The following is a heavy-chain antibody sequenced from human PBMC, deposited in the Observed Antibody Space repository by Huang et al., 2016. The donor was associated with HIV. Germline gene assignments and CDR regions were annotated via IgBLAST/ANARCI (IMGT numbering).Heavy chain of an antibody. CDR2: FDPEDGKP. V-gene: IGHV1-24*01. Sequence: QVHLEQSGAEVRKPGASVKVSCKVSGDILNQLSINWVRQPPGKGLEWMGGFDPEDGKPIYAQTFQGRVTMTEDTARDTAYMELSGLKSEDTAMYYCATRTPGFLERLLFYWGQGTLVTVSS. CDR1: GDILNQLS. D-gene: IGHD3-3*01. CDR3: ATRTPGFLERLLFY. J-gene: IGHJ4*02.